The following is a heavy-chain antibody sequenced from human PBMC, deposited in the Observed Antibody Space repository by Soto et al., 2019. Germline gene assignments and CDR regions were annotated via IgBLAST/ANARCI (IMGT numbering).Heavy chain of an antibody. J-gene: IGHJ4*02. CDR2: ISCCGGSA. CDR1: GFNFKKFA. CDR3: AKADGQQWLIPHLDN. Sequence: GGSLRLSCVASGFNFKKFAMAWVRQAAGEGLEWVSGISCCGGSASYADSVKGRFSIDRDDSKNTVSLQLNSLRVEDTAQYYCAKADGQQWLIPHLDNWGQGTLVTVSS. D-gene: IGHD6-19*01. V-gene: IGHV3-23*01.